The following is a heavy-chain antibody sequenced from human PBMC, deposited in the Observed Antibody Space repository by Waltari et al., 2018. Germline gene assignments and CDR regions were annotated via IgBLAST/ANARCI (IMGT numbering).Heavy chain of an antibody. J-gene: IGHJ6*03. V-gene: IGHV1-2*02. CDR3: ASQDIVVVPAAIRAGPYYYYMDV. D-gene: IGHD2-2*02. CDR1: GYTFTGYY. Sequence: QVQLVQSGAEVKKPGASVKVSCKASGYTFTGYYMHWVRQAPGQGLEWMGWINPNSGGTNYAQKFQGRVTMTRDTSISTAYMELSRLRSDDTAVYYCASQDIVVVPAAIRAGPYYYYMDVWGKGTTVTISS. CDR2: INPNSGGT.